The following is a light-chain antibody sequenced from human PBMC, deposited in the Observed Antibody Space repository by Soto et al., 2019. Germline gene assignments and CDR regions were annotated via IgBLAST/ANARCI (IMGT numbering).Light chain of an antibody. CDR3: QQSQSLPFT. CDR1: QTIDRS. V-gene: IGKV1-39*01. CDR2: DAS. J-gene: IGKJ3*01. Sequence: DVQMTQSPPSLSASVGDRVTITCRASQTIDRSLNWYQQKTGKAPNLLLYDASNLQSGGPSRFSGSGGGPDFMLTSSRLQAEDFVTYCRQQSQSLPFTFGPGTKVDIK.